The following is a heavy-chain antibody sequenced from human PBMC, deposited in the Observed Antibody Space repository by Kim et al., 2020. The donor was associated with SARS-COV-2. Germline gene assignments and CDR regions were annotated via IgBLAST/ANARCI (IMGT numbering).Heavy chain of an antibody. CDR3: AKARASLWAFDI. V-gene: IGHV3-9*01. D-gene: IGHD2-21*01. J-gene: IGHJ3*02. CDR1: GFTFDDYA. CDR2: ISWNSGSI. Sequence: GGSLRLSCAASGFTFDDYAMHWVRQAPGKGLEWVSGISWNSGSIGYADSVKGRFTISRDNAKNSLYLQMNSLRAEDTALYYCAKARASLWAFDILGQGT.